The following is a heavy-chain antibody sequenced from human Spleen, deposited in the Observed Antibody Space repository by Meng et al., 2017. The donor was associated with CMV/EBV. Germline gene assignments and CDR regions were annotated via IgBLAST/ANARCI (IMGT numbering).Heavy chain of an antibody. CDR1: GGTFNSYA. V-gene: IGHV1-69*05. D-gene: IGHD3-3*01. CDR2: IIPTFGAV. CDR3: ARYYDFWSGPNAMDV. J-gene: IGHJ6*02. Sequence: SVKGSCKASGGTFNSYAISWVRQAPGHGLERMGVIIPTFGAVNYAQRFQGRLTITKDESTTTAHMELNTLRSEDTAVYYCARYYDFWSGPNAMDVWGQGTTVTVSS.